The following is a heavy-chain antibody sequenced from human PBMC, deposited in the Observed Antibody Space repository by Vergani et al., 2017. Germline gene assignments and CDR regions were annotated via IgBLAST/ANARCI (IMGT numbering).Heavy chain of an antibody. V-gene: IGHV4-34*01. Sequence: QVQLQQWGGGLLKPSETLSLTCVVNGRSFTSYHWTWIRQSPGEGLECVGDIDHTGRPDYNPSLKSRLTMSVDKSRTQFSLTLNSVTATDTAIYFCARVNTETNGHLYYYYYMDVWGQGTAVTVS. J-gene: IGHJ6*03. CDR2: IDHTGRP. CDR1: GRSFTSYH. D-gene: IGHD4-11*01. CDR3: ARVNTETNGHLYYYYYMDV.